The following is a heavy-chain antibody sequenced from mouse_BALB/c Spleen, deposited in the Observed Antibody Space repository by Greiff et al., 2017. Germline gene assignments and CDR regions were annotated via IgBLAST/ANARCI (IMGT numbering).Heavy chain of an antibody. J-gene: IGHJ4*01. Sequence: EVQLQQSGGGLVKPGGSLKLSCAASGFTFSSYGMSWVRQTPDKRLEWVATISSGGSYTYYPDSVKGRFTISRDNAKNTLYLQMSSLKSEDTAMYYCASATMITTEAMDYWGQGTSVTVSS. CDR3: ASATMITTEAMDY. D-gene: IGHD2-4*01. V-gene: IGHV5-6*01. CDR2: ISSGGSYT. CDR1: GFTFSSYG.